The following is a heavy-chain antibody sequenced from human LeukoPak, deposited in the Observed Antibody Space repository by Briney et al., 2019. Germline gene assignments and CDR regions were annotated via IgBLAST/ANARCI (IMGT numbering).Heavy chain of an antibody. Sequence: PGGSLRLSCAASGFTFSSYGMHWVRQAPGKGLEWVAFIRYDGSNKYYADSVKGRFTISRDNSKNTLYLQMNSLRAEDTAVYYCARHYMTTVTKGAFDIWGQGTVVTVSS. J-gene: IGHJ3*02. V-gene: IGHV3-30*02. CDR1: GFTFSSYG. D-gene: IGHD4-17*01. CDR2: IRYDGSNK. CDR3: ARHYMTTVTKGAFDI.